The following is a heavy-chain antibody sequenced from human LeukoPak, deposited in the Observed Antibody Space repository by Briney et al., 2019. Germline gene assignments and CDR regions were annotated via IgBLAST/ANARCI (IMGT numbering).Heavy chain of an antibody. D-gene: IGHD3-22*01. CDR3: AKSPVDYYDSSGYYFDY. CDR2: ISGSGGST. CDR1: GFTFSSYA. Sequence: SGGSLRLSCAASGFTFSSYAMSWVRQAPGKGLEWVSAISGSGGSTYYADSVKGRFTISRDNSKNTLYLQMNSLRAEDTAVYYCAKSPVDYYDSSGYYFDYWGQGTLVTVSS. V-gene: IGHV3-23*01. J-gene: IGHJ4*02.